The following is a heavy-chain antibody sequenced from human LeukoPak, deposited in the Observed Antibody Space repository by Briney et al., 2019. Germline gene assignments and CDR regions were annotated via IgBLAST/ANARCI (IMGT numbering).Heavy chain of an antibody. V-gene: IGHV3-23*01. CDR1: GFSFSSSD. D-gene: IGHD1-26*01. CDR2: IDVSGGDT. Sequence: GGSLRLSCAASGFSFSSSDMNWVRQAPGKGLEWVSSIDVSGGDTYYADSVKGRFTISRDNSKSSLFLQMNTLRAEDTALYYCARLVGAPPYFTHWGQGTLVTVSS. CDR3: ARLVGAPPYFTH. J-gene: IGHJ4*02.